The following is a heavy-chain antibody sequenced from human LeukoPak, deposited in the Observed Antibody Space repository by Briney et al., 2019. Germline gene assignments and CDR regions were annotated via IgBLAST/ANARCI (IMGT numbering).Heavy chain of an antibody. CDR3: ARGRMGATTWIDY. D-gene: IGHD1-26*01. CDR2: IWYDGSNK. V-gene: IGHV3-33*01. CDR1: GFTFSSYG. Sequence: GRSLRLSCAASGFTFSSYGMHWVRQAPGKGLEWVAFIWYDGSNKYYADSVKGRFTISRDNSKNTLYLQMNSLRAEDTAVYYCARGRMGATTWIDYWGQGTLVTVSS. J-gene: IGHJ4*02.